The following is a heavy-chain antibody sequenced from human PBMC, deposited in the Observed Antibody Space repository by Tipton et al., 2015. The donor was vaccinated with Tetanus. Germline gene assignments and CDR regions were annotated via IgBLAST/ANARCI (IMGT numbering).Heavy chain of an antibody. CDR1: GGSFSGFY. V-gene: IGHV3-23*01. Sequence: GLVKPSETLSLTRAVSGGSFSGFYWSWVRQAPGKGLEWVSGISAGGGSTYYADSVEGRFTISRDNSKNTLYLQMNSLRAEDTAIYYCAISDVAVADTNWGQGTLVTVSS. J-gene: IGHJ4*02. D-gene: IGHD6-19*01. CDR2: ISAGGGST. CDR3: AISDVAVADTN.